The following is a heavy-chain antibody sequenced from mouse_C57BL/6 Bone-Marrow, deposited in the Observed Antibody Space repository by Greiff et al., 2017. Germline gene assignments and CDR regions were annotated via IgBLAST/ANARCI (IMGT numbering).Heavy chain of an antibody. CDR3: ARSGWLPAWFAY. V-gene: IGHV1-62-3*01. Sequence: QVQLQQPGAELVKPGASVKLSCKASGYTFTSYWMHWVKQRPGRGLEWIGRIDPNSGGTKYNEKFKSKATLTVDKPSSTAYMELHSLTSEDSAVYFCARSGWLPAWFAYWGQGTLVTVSA. CDR1: GYTFTSYW. D-gene: IGHD2-3*01. J-gene: IGHJ3*01. CDR2: IDPNSGGT.